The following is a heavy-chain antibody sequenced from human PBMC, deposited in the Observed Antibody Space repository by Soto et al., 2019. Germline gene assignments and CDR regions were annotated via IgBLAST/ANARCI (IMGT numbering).Heavy chain of an antibody. CDR2: ISYDGSNK. J-gene: IGHJ5*02. CDR1: GFTFSSYG. CDR3: TGGYDILTGYYDELNWFDP. D-gene: IGHD3-9*01. Sequence: QVQLVESGGGVVQPGRSLRLSCAASGFTFSSYGMHWVRQAPGKGLEWVAVISYDGSNKYYADSVKGRFTISRDNSKNTLYLQMNSLRAEDTAVYYCTGGYDILTGYYDELNWFDPWGKGTLVTVSS. V-gene: IGHV3-30*03.